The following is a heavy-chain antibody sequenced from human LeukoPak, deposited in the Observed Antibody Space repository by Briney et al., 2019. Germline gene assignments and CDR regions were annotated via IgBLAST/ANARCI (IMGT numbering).Heavy chain of an antibody. V-gene: IGHV4-28*01. Sequence: SDTLSLTCAVSGYSITSSSWWGWIRQPPGKGLEWIGYIYHSGTTYYNPSLQSRVTMSVDTSKNQFSLKLSSVTAADTAVYYCALTYSSGWYLRDYWGQGTLVTVSS. CDR1: GYSITSSSW. CDR2: IYHSGTT. CDR3: ALTYSSGWYLRDY. J-gene: IGHJ4*02. D-gene: IGHD6-19*01.